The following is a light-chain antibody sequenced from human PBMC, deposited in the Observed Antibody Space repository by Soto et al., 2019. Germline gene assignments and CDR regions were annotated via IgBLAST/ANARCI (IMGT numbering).Light chain of an antibody. V-gene: IGKV1-5*03. CDR2: KAS. CDR1: QSINSW. CDR3: QQYNSYSRT. Sequence: DIQMTQSPSSLSASLGDRVTITCRASQSINSWLAWYQQKPGKAPKLLIYKASSLESGVPSRFSGGGIGTEFSLSISSLQPDDFATYYCQQYNSYSRTFGQGTKVDI. J-gene: IGKJ1*01.